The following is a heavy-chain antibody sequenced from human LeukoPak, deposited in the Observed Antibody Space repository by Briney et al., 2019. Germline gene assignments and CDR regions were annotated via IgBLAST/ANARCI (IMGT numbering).Heavy chain of an antibody. CDR2: ISGSGGST. CDR3: AKDPQHYDFWSGYYSPFDY. J-gene: IGHJ4*02. V-gene: IGHV3-23*01. Sequence: PGGSLRLSCAASGFTFSSCAMSWVRQAPGKGLEWVSAISGSGGSTYYADSVKGRFTISRDNSKNTLYLQMNSLRAEDTAVYYCAKDPQHYDFWSGYYSPFDYWGQGTLVTVSS. CDR1: GFTFSSCA. D-gene: IGHD3-3*01.